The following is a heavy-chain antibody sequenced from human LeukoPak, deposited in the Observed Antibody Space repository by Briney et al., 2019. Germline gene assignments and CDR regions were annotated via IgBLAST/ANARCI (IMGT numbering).Heavy chain of an antibody. CDR3: AREVVVGLFQAFDI. Sequence: ASVKVSCKASGCTFTGYYMHWVRQAPGQGLEWMGWINPNSGGTNYAQKFQGRVTMTRDTSISTAYMELSRLRSDDTAVYYCAREVVVGLFQAFDIWGQGTMVTVSS. D-gene: IGHD2-2*01. CDR2: INPNSGGT. J-gene: IGHJ3*02. V-gene: IGHV1-2*02. CDR1: GCTFTGYY.